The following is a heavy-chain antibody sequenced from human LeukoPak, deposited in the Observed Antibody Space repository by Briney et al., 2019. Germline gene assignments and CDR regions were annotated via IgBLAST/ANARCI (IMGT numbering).Heavy chain of an antibody. Sequence: SETLSLTCAVSGGSISSGGYPWRWIRQPPGKGLEWIGYIYHSGSTYYNPSLKSRVSISVDRSKNQFSLKLSSVTAADTAVYYCARGRDARGSGSYMFDYWGQGTLVTVSS. CDR3: ARGRDARGSGSYMFDY. D-gene: IGHD3-10*01. J-gene: IGHJ4*02. V-gene: IGHV4-30-2*01. CDR1: GGSISSGGYP. CDR2: IYHSGST.